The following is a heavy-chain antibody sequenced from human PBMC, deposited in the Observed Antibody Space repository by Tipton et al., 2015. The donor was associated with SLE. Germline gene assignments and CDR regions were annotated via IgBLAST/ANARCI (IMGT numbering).Heavy chain of an antibody. CDR3: AREALYLSTIPDAFHF. V-gene: IGHV4-31*03. CDR2: IYDSGST. J-gene: IGHJ3*01. D-gene: IGHD5-24*01. CDR1: GVSTSSRGYY. Sequence: TLSLTCTVSGVSTSSRGYYWSWIRQHPGKGLEWIGYIYDSGSTYHNPSLKSRVTISIDTSENEFSLKLSSVTAADTAVYYCAREALYLSTIPDAFHFWGQGTSVTVSS.